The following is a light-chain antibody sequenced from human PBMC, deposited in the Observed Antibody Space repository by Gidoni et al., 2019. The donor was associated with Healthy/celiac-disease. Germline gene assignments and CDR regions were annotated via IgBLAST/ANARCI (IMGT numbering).Light chain of an antibody. CDR3: QHYNNWPPWT. V-gene: IGKV3-15*01. J-gene: IGKJ1*01. Sequence: EIVMTQSTATLSVSPGERATLSCRASQSVSNNLAWYQQKPGQAPRLLIYGASTRAPGIPARFSGSGSGTEFTLTISSLQSEDFAVYYCQHYNNWPPWTFGQGTKVEIK. CDR2: GAS. CDR1: QSVSNN.